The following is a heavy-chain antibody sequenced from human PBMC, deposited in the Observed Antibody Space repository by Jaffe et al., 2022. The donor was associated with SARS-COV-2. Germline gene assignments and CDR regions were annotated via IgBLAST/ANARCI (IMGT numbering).Heavy chain of an antibody. CDR1: GLTFSKTW. V-gene: IGHV3-15*01. Sequence: EVQLVESGGGLVKSGGSLRLSCVVSGLTFSKTWMRWVRQVPGKGLESVAGIKSKNDGGAIDYAAPVRDRFIISRDDSKSTVYLQLNSLKSEDTGMYYCTTDPRYWGQGTPVTVSS. CDR3: TTDPRY. CDR2: IKSKNDGGAI. J-gene: IGHJ4*02.